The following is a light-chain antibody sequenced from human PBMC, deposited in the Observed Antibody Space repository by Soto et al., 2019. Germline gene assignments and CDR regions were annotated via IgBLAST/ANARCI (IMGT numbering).Light chain of an antibody. CDR2: EVS. Sequence: QSVLTQPASVSASPGQSITISCAGTSSDVGGWPHVSWYQQHPGKAPKLVIYEVSNRPSGVPDRFSGSKSGTSASLAISGLRSEDEADYYCAAWDDSLSGPVFGGGTKLTVL. J-gene: IGLJ2*01. CDR1: SSDVGGWPH. CDR3: AAWDDSLSGPV. V-gene: IGLV2-14*01.